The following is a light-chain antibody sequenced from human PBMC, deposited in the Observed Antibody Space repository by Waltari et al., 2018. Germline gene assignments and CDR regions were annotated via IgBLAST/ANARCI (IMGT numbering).Light chain of an antibody. CDR2: DTS. Sequence: QAVVTQEPSVTVSPGGTVTLTCGSTTGAVPSGHYPYWFQQKPGQAPMTLIYDTSNKRSWTPARFSGSRLGGQAALTLSGAQPEDGADYYWLLHSGGGHVAFGGGTKLTVL. V-gene: IGLV7-46*01. J-gene: IGLJ2*01. CDR3: LLHSGGGHVA. CDR1: TGAVPSGHY.